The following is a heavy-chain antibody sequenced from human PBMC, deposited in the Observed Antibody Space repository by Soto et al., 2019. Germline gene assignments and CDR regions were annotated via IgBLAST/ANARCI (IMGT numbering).Heavy chain of an antibody. Sequence: GGSLRLSCAASGFTVSSNYMSWVRQAPGKGLEWVSVIYSGGSTYYADSVKGRFTISRDNAKNSLYLQMNSLRAEDTAVYYCARDPNDAFDIWGQGTMVTVSS. CDR2: IYSGGST. CDR3: ARDPNDAFDI. V-gene: IGHV3-53*01. J-gene: IGHJ3*02. CDR1: GFTVSSNY.